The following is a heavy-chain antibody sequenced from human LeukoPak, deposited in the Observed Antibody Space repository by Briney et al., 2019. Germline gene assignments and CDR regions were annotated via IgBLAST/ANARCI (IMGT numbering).Heavy chain of an antibody. CDR2: ISAYNGNT. D-gene: IGHD2-15*01. V-gene: IGHV1-18*01. CDR3: ARADSSALFDY. CDR1: GGTFSSYG. J-gene: IGHJ4*02. Sequence: ASVKVSCKASGGTFSSYGISWVRQAPGQGLEWMGWISAYNGNTNYAQKLQGRVTMTTDTSTSTAYMELRSLRSDDTAVYYCARADSSALFDYWGQGTLVTVSS.